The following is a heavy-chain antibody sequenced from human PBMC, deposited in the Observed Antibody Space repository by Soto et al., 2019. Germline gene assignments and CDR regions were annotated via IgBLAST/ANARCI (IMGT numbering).Heavy chain of an antibody. CDR3: TRNRTTSRWTGMDV. V-gene: IGHV5-51*01. Sequence: PGESLKISCKASGYTFTNYRIGRVRQMPGKGREWMGLIYPADSDTTYSPSFQGQVSISADRSIRSAFLQWSSLKASDTAIYYCTRNRTTSRWTGMDVWGQGTTITVSS. J-gene: IGHJ6*02. D-gene: IGHD6-13*01. CDR2: IYPADSDT. CDR1: GYTFTNYR.